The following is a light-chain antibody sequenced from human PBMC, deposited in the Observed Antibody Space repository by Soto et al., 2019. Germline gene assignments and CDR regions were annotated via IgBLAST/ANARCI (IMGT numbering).Light chain of an antibody. CDR2: AAS. J-gene: IGKJ1*01. Sequence: DIQMTQSPSSLSASVGDRVTITCRASQGISSYLNWYQQKPGRAPKVLIHAASSLQRGVPSRFSGSGSGTDFTLTISSVQPEDFATYYCQQSFSTPRTFGQGTKVEIK. CDR1: QGISSY. CDR3: QQSFSTPRT. V-gene: IGKV1-39*01.